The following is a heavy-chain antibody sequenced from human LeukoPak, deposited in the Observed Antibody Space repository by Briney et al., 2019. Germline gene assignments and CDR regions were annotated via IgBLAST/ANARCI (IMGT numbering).Heavy chain of an antibody. V-gene: IGHV3-11*06. CDR1: GFTFSDYY. CDR3: ARVAVAGRVWFDY. Sequence: GGSLRLSCAASGFTFSDYYMSWIRQAPGRGLEWVSYINSGSTYTNYADSMKGRFTISRDNAKNSLYLQMNSLRAEGTAVYFCARVAVAGRVWFDYWGQGTLVTVSS. CDR2: INSGSTYT. D-gene: IGHD6-19*01. J-gene: IGHJ4*02.